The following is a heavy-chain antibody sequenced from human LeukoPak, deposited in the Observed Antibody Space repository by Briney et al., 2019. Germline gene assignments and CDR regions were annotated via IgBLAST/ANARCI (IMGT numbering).Heavy chain of an antibody. Sequence: SQTLSLTCAISGDSVSGNSATWNWIRQSPSRGLEWLGRTYYRSKWFNDYAVSVKGRITINPDTSKNQFSLHLNSVTPEDTAVYYCARFCGSTSWHSGYYYGIDVWGQGTTVTVSS. CDR1: GDSVSGNSAT. J-gene: IGHJ6*02. V-gene: IGHV6-1*01. D-gene: IGHD2-2*01. CDR2: TYYRSKWFN. CDR3: ARFCGSTSWHSGYYYGIDV.